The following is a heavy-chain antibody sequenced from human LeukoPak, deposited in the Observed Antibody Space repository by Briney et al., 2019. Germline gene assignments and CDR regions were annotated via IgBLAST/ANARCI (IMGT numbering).Heavy chain of an antibody. V-gene: IGHV1-2*06. CDR2: INPNSGGT. Sequence: ASVKVSCKASGYTFTGYYMHWVRQAPGQGLEWMGRINPNSGGTNYAQKFQGRVTMTRDTSTSTVYMELSSLRSEDTAVYYCARDLARSRFDPWGQGTLVTVSS. CDR1: GYTFTGYY. J-gene: IGHJ5*02. D-gene: IGHD3-16*01. CDR3: ARDLARSRFDP.